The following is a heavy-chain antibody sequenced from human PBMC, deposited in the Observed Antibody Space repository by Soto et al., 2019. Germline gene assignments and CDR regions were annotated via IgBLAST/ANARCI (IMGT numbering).Heavy chain of an antibody. V-gene: IGHV3-48*01. Sequence: EVQLVESGGGLVQPGGSLRLSCAASGFTSSSYSMNWVRQAPGKGLEWVSYISSSSSIIYYADSVKGRFTISRDNAKNSLYLQMNSLRAEDTAVYYCARDLRRYGDYWEEGTLVTVSS. CDR2: ISSSSSII. D-gene: IGHD4-17*01. CDR1: GFTSSSYS. CDR3: ARDLRRYGDY. J-gene: IGHJ4*02.